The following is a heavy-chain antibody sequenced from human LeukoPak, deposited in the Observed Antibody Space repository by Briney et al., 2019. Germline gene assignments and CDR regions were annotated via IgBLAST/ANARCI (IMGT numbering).Heavy chain of an antibody. J-gene: IGHJ6*03. CDR1: GFTFSSYW. CDR2: INSDGSRT. V-gene: IGHV3-74*01. Sequence: PGGSLRLSCAASGFTFSSYWLHWVRQVPGKGLVWVSHINSDGSRTTYADSVEGRFTISRDNAKNTLYLQMNSLRAEDTAVYYCARAGNPIFYYYTDVWGKGITVTVSS. CDR3: ARAGNPIFYYYTDV.